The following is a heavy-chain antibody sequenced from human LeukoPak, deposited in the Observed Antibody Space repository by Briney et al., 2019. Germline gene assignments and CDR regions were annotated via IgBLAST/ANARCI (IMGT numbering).Heavy chain of an antibody. CDR3: ARVRSGGLDY. CDR2: INHSGST. D-gene: IGHD3-3*01. J-gene: IGHJ4*02. Sequence: SETLSLTCAVYGGSFSGYFWSWIRQPPGKGLEWIGEINHSGSTNYNPSLKSRVTISVDTSKNQFSLKLSSVTAADTAVYYCARVRSGGLDYWGQGTLVTVSS. CDR1: GGSFSGYF. V-gene: IGHV4-34*01.